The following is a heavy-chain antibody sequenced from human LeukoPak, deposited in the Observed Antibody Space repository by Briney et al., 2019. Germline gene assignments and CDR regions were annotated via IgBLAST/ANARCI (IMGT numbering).Heavy chain of an antibody. V-gene: IGHV3-33*01. J-gene: IGHJ4*02. CDR3: ARKSPRVYYFDY. CDR2: IWYDGSNK. CDR1: GFTFSSYG. D-gene: IGHD2-8*01. Sequence: GGSLRLSCAASGFTFSSYGMHWVRQAPGKGLGWVTVIWYDGSNKYYADSVKGRFTISRDNSKNTLYLQMNSLRAEDTAVYYCARKSPRVYYFDYWGQGTLVTVSS.